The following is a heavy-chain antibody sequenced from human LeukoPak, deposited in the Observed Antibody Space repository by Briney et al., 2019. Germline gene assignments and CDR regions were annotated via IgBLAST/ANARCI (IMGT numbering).Heavy chain of an antibody. V-gene: IGHV4-38-2*02. CDR1: GYSITRGYY. D-gene: IGHD3-10*01. J-gene: IGHJ6*03. CDR3: ARSGPYYYHYMDV. Sequence: SETLSLTCTVSGYSITRGYYWGWIRPPPGKGLEWIGSIYHSGSTYYNPSLKSRVVISVDTPKNQFSLNLNSVTAADTAVYYCARSGPYYYHYMDVWGKGTTVTVSS. CDR2: IYHSGST.